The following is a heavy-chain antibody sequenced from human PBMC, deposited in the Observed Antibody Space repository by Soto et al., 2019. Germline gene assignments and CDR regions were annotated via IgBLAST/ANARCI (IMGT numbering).Heavy chain of an antibody. CDR3: ARDLLVDFWTGFRYFDF. V-gene: IGHV4-31*03. Sequence: KPSETLSLTCTVSGGSITSGNYYWTWIRQHPGKGLEWIGNIYYSGTTYNNPSLESRLTISVDTSKNQFSLKLTSVTAADTAVYFCARDLLVDFWTGFRYFDFWGPGTLVTVSS. D-gene: IGHD3-3*01. CDR1: GGSITSGNYY. J-gene: IGHJ4*01. CDR2: IYYSGTT.